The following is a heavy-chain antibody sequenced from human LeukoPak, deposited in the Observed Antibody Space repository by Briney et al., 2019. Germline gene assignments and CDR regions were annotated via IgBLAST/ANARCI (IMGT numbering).Heavy chain of an antibody. CDR2: ISYDGSNK. Sequence: GRSLRLSCAASGFTFSSYAMHWVRQAPGKGLEWVAVISYDGSNKYYADSVKGRFTISRDNSKNTLYLQMNSLRAEDTAVYYCGRTFDTWGQGTMVTVSS. CDR3: GRTFDT. J-gene: IGHJ3*02. CDR1: GFTFSSYA. V-gene: IGHV3-30-3*01.